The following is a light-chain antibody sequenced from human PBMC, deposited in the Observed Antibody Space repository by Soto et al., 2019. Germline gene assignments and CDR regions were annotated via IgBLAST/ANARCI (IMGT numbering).Light chain of an antibody. Sequence: EIVLTQYTGTLSLSPGERATLCCRASQSVSSYLAWYQQKPGQAPRLLIYDASNRATGIPARFSGSGSGTDFTLTISSLEPEDFAVYYCQQRSNWPLTFGGGTKVDI. V-gene: IGKV3-11*01. CDR2: DAS. J-gene: IGKJ4*01. CDR1: QSVSSY. CDR3: QQRSNWPLT.